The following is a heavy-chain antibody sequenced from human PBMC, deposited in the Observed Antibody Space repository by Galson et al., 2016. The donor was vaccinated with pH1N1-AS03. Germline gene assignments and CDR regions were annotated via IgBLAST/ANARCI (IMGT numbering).Heavy chain of an antibody. D-gene: IGHD3-10*01. CDR2: ISGSGSGDST. CDR3: AKAPTMVRGVRYGMDV. CDR1: GFTFSSYA. Sequence: SLRLSCAASGFTFSSYAMGWVRQAPGKGLEWVSGISGSGSGDSTYYTDSVKGRFTISRDNSKNTLYLQMNSLRAEDTAVYYCAKAPTMVRGVRYGMDVWGQGTTVTVSS. V-gene: IGHV3-23*01. J-gene: IGHJ6*02.